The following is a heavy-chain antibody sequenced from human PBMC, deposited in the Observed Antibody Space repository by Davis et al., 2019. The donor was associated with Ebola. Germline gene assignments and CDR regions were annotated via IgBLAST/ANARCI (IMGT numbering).Heavy chain of an antibody. Sequence: GESLKISCAASGFTFSSYAMHWVRQAPGKGLEWVAVISYDGSNKYYADSVKGRFTISRDNSKNTLYLQMNSLRAEDTAVYYCAKDRKRITIFGVVTEDWFDPWGQGTLVTVSS. CDR2: ISYDGSNK. CDR1: GFTFSSYA. CDR3: AKDRKRITIFGVVTEDWFDP. V-gene: IGHV3-30-3*01. D-gene: IGHD3-3*01. J-gene: IGHJ5*02.